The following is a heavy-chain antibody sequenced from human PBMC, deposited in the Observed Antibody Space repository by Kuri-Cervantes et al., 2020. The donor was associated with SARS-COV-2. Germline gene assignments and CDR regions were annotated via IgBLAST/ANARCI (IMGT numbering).Heavy chain of an antibody. Sequence: ASVKVSCKASGYTFTSYDINWVRQATGQGLEWMGWMNPSSGNTGYAQKFQGRVTMTRDTSISTAYMELSRLRSDDTAVYYCARDWSRAGYNSFDYWGQGTLVTVSS. J-gene: IGHJ4*02. V-gene: IGHV1-8*02. CDR3: ARDWSRAGYNSFDY. CDR2: MNPSSGNT. D-gene: IGHD5-24*01. CDR1: GYTFTSYD.